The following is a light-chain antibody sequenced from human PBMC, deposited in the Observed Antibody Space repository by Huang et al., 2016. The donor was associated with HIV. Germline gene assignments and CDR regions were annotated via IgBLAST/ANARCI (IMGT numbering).Light chain of an antibody. J-gene: IGKJ5*01. V-gene: IGKV3-15*01. CDR3: QQYNNWPPIT. Sequence: EIVMTQSPVTLSVSPGERATLSCRASQSVSSNLAWHQQKPGQAPRLLIYGASTRATGVPARFSGSGSGTEFTRTISSLQSEDFALYYCQQYNNWPPITFGQGTRLEIK. CDR2: GAS. CDR1: QSVSSN.